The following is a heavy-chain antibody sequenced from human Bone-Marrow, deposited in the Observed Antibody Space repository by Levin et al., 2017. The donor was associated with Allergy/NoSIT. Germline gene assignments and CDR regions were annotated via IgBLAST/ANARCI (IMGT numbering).Heavy chain of an antibody. CDR1: GFSFGDYY. CDR2: ISNSGSSQ. Sequence: GGSLRLSCTASGFSFGDYYMSWIRQAPGKGLEWLLYISNSGSSQYYADSVKGRFTVSRDNAKNSLYLQMNSLRAEDTAVYYCARDVNAYSTGWACFDSWGQGTLVTVSP. D-gene: IGHD6-19*01. CDR3: ARDVNAYSTGWACFDS. J-gene: IGHJ4*02. V-gene: IGHV3-11*01.